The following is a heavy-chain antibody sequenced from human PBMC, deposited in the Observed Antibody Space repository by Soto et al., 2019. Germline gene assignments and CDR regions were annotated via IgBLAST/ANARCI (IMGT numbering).Heavy chain of an antibody. CDR1: GGSISSDIYH. Sequence: SETLSLTCTVSGGSISSDIYHWTWIRQSPGKGLEWIGYIYYSGSIFYNPSFKSRVTISVDTSKNQLSLQLSSVTAADTAVYFCAREDDGGDRDYYGLDVWGQGTTVTVSS. V-gene: IGHV4-30-4*08. CDR2: IYYSGSI. D-gene: IGHD2-21*02. CDR3: AREDDGGDRDYYGLDV. J-gene: IGHJ6*02.